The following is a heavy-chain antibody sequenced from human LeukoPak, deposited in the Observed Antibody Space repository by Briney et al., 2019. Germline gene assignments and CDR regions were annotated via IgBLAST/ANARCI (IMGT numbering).Heavy chain of an antibody. J-gene: IGHJ4*02. D-gene: IGHD5-24*01. CDR1: GGSISSGDYY. Sequence: SETLSLTCTVPGGSISSGDYYWSWIRQHPEKGLEWIGYIYYTGSTYSNPSLKSRVSISVDTSKNQFSLRLSSVTAADTAVYYCARDRVEMGTPGEYFDRWGQGTLVTVSS. CDR3: ARDRVEMGTPGEYFDR. V-gene: IGHV4-31*03. CDR2: IYYTGST.